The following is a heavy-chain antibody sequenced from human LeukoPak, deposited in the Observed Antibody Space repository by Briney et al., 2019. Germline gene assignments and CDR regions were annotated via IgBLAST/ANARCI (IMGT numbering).Heavy chain of an antibody. V-gene: IGHV4-31*03. CDR3: ARKYCSSTSCCAGIIYFDY. Sequence: SETLSLTCTVSGGSISSGGYYWSWIRQHPGKGLEWIGYIYYSGSTYYNPSLKSRVTISVDTSKNQFSLKLSSVTAADTAVYYCARKYCSSTSCCAGIIYFDYWGQGTLVTVSS. D-gene: IGHD2-2*01. CDR1: GGSISSGGYY. CDR2: IYYSGST. J-gene: IGHJ4*02.